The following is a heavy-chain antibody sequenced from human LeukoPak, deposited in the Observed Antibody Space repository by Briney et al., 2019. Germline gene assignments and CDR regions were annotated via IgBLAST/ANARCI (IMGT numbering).Heavy chain of an antibody. CDR2: INPSGGST. CDR1: GYTSTSYY. V-gene: IGHV1-46*01. Sequence: ASVKVSCKASGYTSTSYYMHWVRQAPGQGLEWMGIINPSGGSTSYAQKFQGRVTMTRDTSTSTVYMELSSLRSEDTAVYYCARDVSYCSGGSCYTNYYYYGMDVWGQGTTVTVSS. CDR3: ARDVSYCSGGSCYTNYYYYGMDV. D-gene: IGHD2-15*01. J-gene: IGHJ6*02.